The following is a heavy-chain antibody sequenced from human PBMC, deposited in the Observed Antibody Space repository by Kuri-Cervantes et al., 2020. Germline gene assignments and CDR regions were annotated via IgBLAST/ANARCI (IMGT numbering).Heavy chain of an antibody. CDR1: GFTFSSYG. J-gene: IGHJ5*02. D-gene: IGHD6-13*01. CDR3: AVQGGIAA. V-gene: IGHV3-30*03. Sequence: GESLKISCAVSGFTFSSYGMHWVRQAPGKGLEWVAVISYDGSNKYYADSVKGRFTISRDNAKNSLYLQMNSLRAEDTAVYYCAVQGGIAAWGQGTLVTVSS. CDR2: ISYDGSNK.